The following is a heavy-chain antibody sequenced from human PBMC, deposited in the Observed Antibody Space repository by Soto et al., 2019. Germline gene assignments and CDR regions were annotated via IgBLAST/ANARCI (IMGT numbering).Heavy chain of an antibody. Sequence: EVQLLESGGGLVQPGGSLRLSCAASGFTFNNYAMTWVRQAPGKGLECVSAIIGGGDTTSYADSVKGRFTVSRDGSKNTLYLQMSSLRAEDTALYYCAKGRGGSGSLTPRVDFWGQGTLVTVSS. J-gene: IGHJ4*02. CDR1: GFTFNNYA. D-gene: IGHD3-10*01. CDR3: AKGRGGSGSLTPRVDF. CDR2: IIGGGDTT. V-gene: IGHV3-23*01.